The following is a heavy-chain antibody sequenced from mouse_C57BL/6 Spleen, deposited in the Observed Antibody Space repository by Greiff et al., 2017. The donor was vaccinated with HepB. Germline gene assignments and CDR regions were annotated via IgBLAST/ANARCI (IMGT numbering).Heavy chain of an antibody. CDR3: AREGITTVAYYFDY. Sequence: VQLQQSGPELVKPGASVKISCKASGYAFSSSWMNWVKQRPGKGLEWIGRIYPGDGDTNYNGKFKGKATLTADKSSSTAYMQLSSLTSEDSAVYFCAREGITTVAYYFDYWGQGTTLTVSS. CDR1: GYAFSSSW. CDR2: IYPGDGDT. V-gene: IGHV1-82*01. J-gene: IGHJ2*01. D-gene: IGHD1-1*01.